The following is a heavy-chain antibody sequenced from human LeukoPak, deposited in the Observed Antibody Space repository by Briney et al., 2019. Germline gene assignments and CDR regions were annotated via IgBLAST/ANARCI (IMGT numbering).Heavy chain of an antibody. J-gene: IGHJ4*02. Sequence: GGSLRLSCAASGFTFSGFSMHWVRHAPGKGLVWVSRINSDGSSTTYADSVKGRFTISRDNAKNTLYLQMNSLRAEDTAVYYCARATSWYGYWGQGTLVTVSS. D-gene: IGHD6-13*01. CDR3: ARATSWYGY. CDR2: INSDGSST. V-gene: IGHV3-74*01. CDR1: GFTFSGFS.